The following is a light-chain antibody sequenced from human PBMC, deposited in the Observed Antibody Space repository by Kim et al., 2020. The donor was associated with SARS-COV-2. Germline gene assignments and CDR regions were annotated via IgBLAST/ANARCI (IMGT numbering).Light chain of an antibody. CDR1: QSVSSK. CDR3: QQYDTWPPVT. V-gene: IGKV3-15*01. CDR2: GAS. Sequence: VSPGERVPLSCRASQSVSSKLAWYQQKPGQAPRLLIYGASTRATGTPARFSGSGSGTEFTLDISSLQSEDFAVYYCQQYDTWPPVTFGGGTKLEI. J-gene: IGKJ4*01.